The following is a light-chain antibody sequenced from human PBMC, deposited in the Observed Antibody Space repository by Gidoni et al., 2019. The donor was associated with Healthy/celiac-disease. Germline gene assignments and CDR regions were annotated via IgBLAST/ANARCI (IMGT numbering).Light chain of an antibody. V-gene: IGKV3-15*01. CDR2: GAS. J-gene: IGKJ4*01. Sequence: EIVMTQSPATLSASPGERATLSCRARQSVSSNLAWYQQKPGQAPRLLIYGASTRATGLPARFSGSGSGTEFTLTISSLPSEDFAVFYCQQYNNWPPLTFGGGTKVEIK. CDR3: QQYNNWPPLT. CDR1: QSVSSN.